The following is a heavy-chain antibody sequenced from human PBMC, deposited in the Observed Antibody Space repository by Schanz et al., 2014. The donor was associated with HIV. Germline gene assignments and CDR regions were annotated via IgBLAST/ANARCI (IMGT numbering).Heavy chain of an antibody. CDR2: INPSSGGT. J-gene: IGHJ4*02. CDR3: ARDQNVISMVRGVMGGVDY. V-gene: IGHV1-2*02. Sequence: QVQLVQSGPDVKKPGASVKVSCKASGYTFTGYYMHWVRQAPGQGLEWMGWINPSSGGTNNAQKFQGRVTMTRETSISTAYMELRRLRSDDTAVYYCARDQNVISMVRGVMGGVDYWGQGTLVTVSS. D-gene: IGHD3-10*01. CDR1: GYTFTGYY.